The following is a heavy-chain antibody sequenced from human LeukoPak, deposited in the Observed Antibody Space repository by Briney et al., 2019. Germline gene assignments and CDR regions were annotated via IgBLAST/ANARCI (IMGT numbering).Heavy chain of an antibody. D-gene: IGHD4-23*01. V-gene: IGHV4-59*08. CDR2: VDYSGST. Sequence: SETLSLTCTVSGGSISSYYWSWIRQPPGKGLEWLAYVDYSGSTAYNPSLNGRDAISPDTSKNQFSLKLRSVTAADTAVYYCARLNGGNWGPGILVTVSS. CDR1: GGSISSYY. CDR3: ARLNGGN. J-gene: IGHJ4*02.